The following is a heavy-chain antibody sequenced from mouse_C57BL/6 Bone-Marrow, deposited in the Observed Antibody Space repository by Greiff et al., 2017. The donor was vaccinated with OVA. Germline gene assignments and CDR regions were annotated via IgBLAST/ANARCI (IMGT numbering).Heavy chain of an antibody. J-gene: IGHJ2*01. D-gene: IGHD6-5*01. V-gene: IGHV5-17*01. CDR3: ARESLYYFDD. Sequence: EVKLMESGGGLVKPGGSLKLSCAASGFTFSDYGMHWVRQAPEKGLEWVAYISSGSSTIYYADTVKGRFTISRDNAKNTLFLQMTSLRSEDTAMYYCARESLYYFDDWGQGTTLTVSS. CDR1: GFTFSDYG. CDR2: ISSGSSTI.